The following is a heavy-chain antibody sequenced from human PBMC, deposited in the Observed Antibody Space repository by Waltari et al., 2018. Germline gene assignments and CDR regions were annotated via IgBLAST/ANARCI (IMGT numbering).Heavy chain of an antibody. CDR2: IGPSDSYI. CDR1: GYNFTTYW. CDR3: ARQPTLDWGEVFHFDS. J-gene: IGHJ5*01. V-gene: IGHV5-10-1*03. D-gene: IGHD7-27*01. Sequence: EVQLVQSGAEVKKPGESLRISCKGSGYNFTTYWISWLRQVPGKGLEWMGRIGPSDSYITYGTSFQCHVAIAADKSICTVYLQWNSLKASDSAMYYCARQPTLDWGEVFHFDSWGQGTLVTVSP.